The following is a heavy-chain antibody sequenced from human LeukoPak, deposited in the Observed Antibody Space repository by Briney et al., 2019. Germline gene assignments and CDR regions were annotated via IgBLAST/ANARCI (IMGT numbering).Heavy chain of an antibody. CDR3: ALARGTVTTRFVY. CDR1: GYTFTSYY. CDR2: INPSGGST. Sequence: WASVKVSCKASGYTFTSYYMHWVRQAPGQGLEWMGIINPSGGSTSYAQKFQGRVTMTRDMSTSTVYMELSSLRSEDTAVYYCALARGTVTTRFVYWGQGTLVTVSS. J-gene: IGHJ4*02. V-gene: IGHV1-46*01. D-gene: IGHD4-17*01.